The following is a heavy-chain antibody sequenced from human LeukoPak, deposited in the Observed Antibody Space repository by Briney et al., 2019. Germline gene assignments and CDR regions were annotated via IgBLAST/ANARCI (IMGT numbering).Heavy chain of an antibody. CDR3: ARDRAVGAVDY. CDR1: GGSFSGYY. J-gene: IGHJ4*02. D-gene: IGHD1-26*01. V-gene: IGHV4-59*01. CDR2: IYYSGST. Sequence: SETLSLTCAVYGGSFSGYYWSWIRQPPGKGLEWIGYIYYSGSTNYNPSLKSRVTISVDTSKNQFSLKLSSVTAADTAVYYCARDRAVGAVDYWGQGTLVTVSS.